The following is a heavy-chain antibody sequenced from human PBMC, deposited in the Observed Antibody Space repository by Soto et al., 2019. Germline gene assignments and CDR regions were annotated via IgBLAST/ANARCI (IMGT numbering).Heavy chain of an antibody. Sequence: EVQLVESGGGLVQPGGSLRLSCAASGFTFSSYWMSWVRQAPGKGLEWVANIKEDGSDMYYVDSVKGRFTISRDNAKNSLYLQMNSLRDEDTAVYYCATEVWVYYDFCSGYSAYWGQGTLVTVSS. CDR1: GFTFSSYW. J-gene: IGHJ4*02. CDR2: IKEDGSDM. CDR3: ATEVWVYYDFCSGYSAY. V-gene: IGHV3-7*01. D-gene: IGHD3-3*01.